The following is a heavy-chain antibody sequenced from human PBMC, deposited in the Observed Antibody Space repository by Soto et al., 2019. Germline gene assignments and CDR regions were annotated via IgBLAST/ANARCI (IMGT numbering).Heavy chain of an antibody. CDR1: GIICTSHA. CDR3: AKGTSANCYNSFDI. J-gene: IGHJ3*02. CDR2: ISGSGDTT. V-gene: IGHV3-23*01. Sequence: GGSLRLSCAASGIICTSHAMTWVRQAPGKGLEWVSSISGSGDTTYYADSVKGRFTISRDNSKSTLYLQMNSLRAEDTALYYCAKGTSANCYNSFDICGQGTMVT. D-gene: IGHD2-2*01.